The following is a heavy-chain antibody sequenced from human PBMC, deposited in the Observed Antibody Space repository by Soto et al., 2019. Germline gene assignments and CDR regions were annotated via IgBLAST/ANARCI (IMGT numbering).Heavy chain of an antibody. V-gene: IGHV1-69*13. J-gene: IGHJ3*02. CDR3: ASLVGATLDDAFDI. CDR2: IIPIFGTA. Sequence: SVKVSCKASGGTFSSYAISWVRQAPGQGLEWMGGIIPIFGTANYAQKFQGRVTITADESTSTAYMELSSLRSEDTAVYYCASLVGATLDDAFDIWGQGTMVTVSS. D-gene: IGHD1-26*01. CDR1: GGTFSSYA.